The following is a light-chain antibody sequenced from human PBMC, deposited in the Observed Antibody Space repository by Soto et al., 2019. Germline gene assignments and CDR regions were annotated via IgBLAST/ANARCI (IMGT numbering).Light chain of an antibody. V-gene: IGKV3-15*01. CDR2: GAS. CDR1: QNVGNN. J-gene: IGKJ1*01. Sequence: ERVMISSAAALSVSPGERATLSCRASQNVGNNLVWYQQKPGQAPRLLIYGASTRAAGIPDRFSGSGSGTEFTLTISGLQSDDFAVYYCQQFNNWTPWTFGQGTKVDSK. CDR3: QQFNNWTPWT.